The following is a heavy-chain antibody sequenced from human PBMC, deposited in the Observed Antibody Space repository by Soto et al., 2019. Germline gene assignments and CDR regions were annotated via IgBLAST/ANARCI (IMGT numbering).Heavy chain of an antibody. D-gene: IGHD3-16*02. CDR1: GFTFSSYG. CDR2: ISYDGSNK. J-gene: IGHJ3*02. CDR3: AKDLTYDYIWGSYRYTGAFDI. Sequence: ESGGGVVPPGRSLRLSCAASGFTFSSYGMHWVRQAPGKGLEWVAVISYDGSNKYYADSVKGRFTISRDNSKNTLYLQMNSLRAEDTAVYYCAKDLTYDYIWGSYRYTGAFDIWGQGTMVTVSS. V-gene: IGHV3-30*18.